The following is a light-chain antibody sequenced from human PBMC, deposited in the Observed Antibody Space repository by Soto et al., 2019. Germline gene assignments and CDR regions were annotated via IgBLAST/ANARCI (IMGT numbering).Light chain of an antibody. J-gene: IGKJ3*01. CDR3: QQRSNWPPFT. CDR1: QSIDNY. V-gene: IGKV3-11*01. Sequence: EIVLTQSPATLSLSPGERATLSCRASQSIDNYLAWYQQKPGQAPRLLIYDASIRATGIPARFSGSGSGTDFTLTISSLVTEDFAVYYCQQRSNWPPFTFGPGTKVDI. CDR2: DAS.